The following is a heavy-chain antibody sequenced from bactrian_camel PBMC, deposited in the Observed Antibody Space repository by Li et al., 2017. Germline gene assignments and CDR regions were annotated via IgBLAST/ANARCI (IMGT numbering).Heavy chain of an antibody. CDR3: AARGPYCYTKLSVRDFTY. CDR2: IATGGLSE. CDR1: GYTYSSDC. V-gene: IGHV3S1*01. Sequence: HVQLVESGGGSVQAGGSLRLSCKASGYTYSSDCMAWFRQTPGKEREPVALIATGGLSELYADSVKGRFTTSQDSASNTLALQMNSLKPEDTAMYYCAARGPYCYTKLSVRDFTYWGQGTQVTVS. D-gene: IGHD2*01. J-gene: IGHJ6*01.